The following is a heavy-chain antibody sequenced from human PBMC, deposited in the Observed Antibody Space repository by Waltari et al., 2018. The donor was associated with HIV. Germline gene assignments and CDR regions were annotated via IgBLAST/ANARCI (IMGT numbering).Heavy chain of an antibody. CDR2: IYSGGST. CDR3: ARDIVVVPAAGLDVENV. J-gene: IGHJ6*02. CDR1: GFTVSSNY. D-gene: IGHD2-2*01. Sequence: EVQLVESGGGLVQPGGSLRLSCAASGFTVSSNYMSWVRQAPGKGLEWVSVIYSGGSTYDADSVKGRFTISRDNSKNTLYLQMNSLRAEDTAVYYCARDIVVVPAAGLDVENVWGQGTTVTVSS. V-gene: IGHV3-66*02.